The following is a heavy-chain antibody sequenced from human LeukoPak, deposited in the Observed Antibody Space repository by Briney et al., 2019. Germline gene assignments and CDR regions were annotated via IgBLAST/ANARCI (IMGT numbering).Heavy chain of an antibody. V-gene: IGHV3-74*03. CDR1: GFTFSSYW. CDR2: IKSDGSSI. J-gene: IGHJ4*02. D-gene: IGHD4-23*01. CDR3: ARDLDFGGYSNFDY. Sequence: GGSLRLSCAASGFTFSSYWMHSVRQAPGKGLVWVSRIKSDGSSIMYADSVKGRFTISRDNAKSTLYLQMNSLRAEDTAVYYCARDLDFGGYSNFDYWGQGTLVTVSS.